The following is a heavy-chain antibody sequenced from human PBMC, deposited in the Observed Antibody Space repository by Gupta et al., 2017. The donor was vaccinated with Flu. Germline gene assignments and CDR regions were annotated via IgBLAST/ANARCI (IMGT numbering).Heavy chain of an antibody. V-gene: IGHV4-38-2*01. Sequence: QVQLQESGPGLVKPSETLSLTCAVSGYSITSGYYWGWIRQPPGKGLEWIGSIYHSGSTYYNPSLKSRVTISVDTSKNQFSLKLSSVTAADTAVYYCVRDTTKPFDYWGQGTLVTVSS. CDR2: IYHSGST. CDR3: VRDTTKPFDY. D-gene: IGHD5-18*01. CDR1: GYSITSGYY. J-gene: IGHJ4*02.